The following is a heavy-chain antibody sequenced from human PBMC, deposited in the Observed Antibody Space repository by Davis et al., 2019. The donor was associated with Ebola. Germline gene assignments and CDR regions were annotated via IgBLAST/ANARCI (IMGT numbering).Heavy chain of an antibody. CDR2: MRTKTNRYAK. D-gene: IGHD3-10*01. J-gene: IGHJ6*02. Sequence: GGSLRLSCAASGFTFSISAIHWVRLAPGRGLEWVGRMRTKTNRYAKAYAASVKGRFFVSRDDARSTAYLQMNSLKTEDTAVYYCARDLSYSYYYHYYGMDVWGQGTTVTVSS. V-gene: IGHV3-73*01. CDR3: ARDLSYSYYYHYYGMDV. CDR1: GFTFSISA.